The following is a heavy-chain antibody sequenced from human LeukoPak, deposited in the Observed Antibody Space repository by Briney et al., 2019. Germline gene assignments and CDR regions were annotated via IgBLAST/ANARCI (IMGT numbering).Heavy chain of an antibody. J-gene: IGHJ4*02. CDR1: GFTFNSYS. Sequence: GGSLRLSCAASGFTFNSYSMNWVRQAPGKGLEWVSSISSSSGYIYYADSVRGRFTISRDNAKNSLSLQMNSLRAEDTAVYYCARARYSSSSGTHDYWGQGTLVTVSS. V-gene: IGHV3-21*01. D-gene: IGHD6-6*01. CDR2: ISSSSGYI. CDR3: ARARYSSSSGTHDY.